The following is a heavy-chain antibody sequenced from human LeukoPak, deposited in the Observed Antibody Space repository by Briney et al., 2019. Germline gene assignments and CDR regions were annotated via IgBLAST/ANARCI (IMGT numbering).Heavy chain of an antibody. D-gene: IGHD2-8*01. Sequence: SETLSLTCNVSDYSISSVYYWGWIRQSPGKGLEWIGSIYHTGYTYYNPSLKSRVTMSVDTSKNQFSLKLSSVTAADTAVYYCARDSGYCTNGVCYGAADYWGQGTLVTVSS. CDR3: ARDSGYCTNGVCYGAADY. V-gene: IGHV4-38-2*02. CDR2: IYHTGYT. J-gene: IGHJ4*02. CDR1: DYSISSVYY.